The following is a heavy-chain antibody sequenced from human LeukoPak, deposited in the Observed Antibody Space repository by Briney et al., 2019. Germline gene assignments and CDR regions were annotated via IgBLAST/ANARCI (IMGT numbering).Heavy chain of an antibody. D-gene: IGHD6-13*01. Sequence: SGGSLRLSCAASGFTVSSNFWTWVRRAPGKGPEWVANIKQDGSEKYYVDSVKGRFTISRDNAKNSLYLQMNSLRAEDTAMYYCARDSAGNDYWGQGTLVTVSS. CDR3: ARDSAGNDY. CDR1: GFTVSSNF. J-gene: IGHJ4*02. V-gene: IGHV3-7*01. CDR2: IKQDGSEK.